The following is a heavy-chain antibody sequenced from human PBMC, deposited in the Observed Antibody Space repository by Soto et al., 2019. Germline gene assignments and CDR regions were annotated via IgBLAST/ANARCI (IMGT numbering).Heavy chain of an antibody. CDR1: GFTFSSYS. J-gene: IGHJ4*02. CDR2: ISSSSSYI. Sequence: GGSLRLSCAASGFTFSSYSMTWVRQAPGKGLEWVSSISSSSSYIHYADSVKGRFTISRDNAKNSLYLQMNSLRAADTAVYYCARDVAVAGTDFDYWGQGALVTVSS. CDR3: ARDVAVAGTDFDY. D-gene: IGHD6-19*01. V-gene: IGHV3-21*01.